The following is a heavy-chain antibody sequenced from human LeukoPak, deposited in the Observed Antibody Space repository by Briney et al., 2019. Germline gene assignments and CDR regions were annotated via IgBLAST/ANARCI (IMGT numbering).Heavy chain of an antibody. CDR2: INPNSGGT. Sequence: ASVKVSCKASGYTFTGYYMHWVRQAPGQGLEWMGWINPNSGGTNYAQKFQGRVTMTRDTSISTAYMELSRLRSDDTAVYYCARDYYDRGSSGYWGQGTLVTVSS. CDR3: ARDYYDRGSSGY. D-gene: IGHD3-22*01. V-gene: IGHV1-2*02. CDR1: GYTFTGYY. J-gene: IGHJ4*02.